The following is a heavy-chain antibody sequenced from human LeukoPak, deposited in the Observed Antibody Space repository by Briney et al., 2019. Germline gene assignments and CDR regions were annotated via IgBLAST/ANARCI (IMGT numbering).Heavy chain of an antibody. CDR2: TYYRSKWYN. V-gene: IGHV6-1*01. CDR1: GDSVSSNSAA. D-gene: IGHD1-20*01. J-gene: IGHJ6*02. CDR3: ASANGGITGTTTYYYGMDV. Sequence: SQTLSLTCAIAGDSVSSNSAAWNWIRQSPSRGLEWLGRTYYRSKWYNDYAVSVKSRITINPDTSKNQFSLQLSSVTAADTAVYYCASANGGITGTTTYYYGMDVWGQGTTVTVSS.